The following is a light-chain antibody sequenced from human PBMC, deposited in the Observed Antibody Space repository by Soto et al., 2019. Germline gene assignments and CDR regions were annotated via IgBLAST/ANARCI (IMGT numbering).Light chain of an antibody. J-gene: IGKJ1*01. CDR2: KAS. CDR1: QTIDNW. CDR3: QQYHTYRT. Sequence: DIQMTQSPSTLSSSVGDTVTISCRASQTIDNWLAWYQQKPGKAPQVLISKASNLESGVPSRFRGSGSGTEFTRTISNLQPDDFATYYCQQYHTYRTFGQGTNVEIK. V-gene: IGKV1-5*03.